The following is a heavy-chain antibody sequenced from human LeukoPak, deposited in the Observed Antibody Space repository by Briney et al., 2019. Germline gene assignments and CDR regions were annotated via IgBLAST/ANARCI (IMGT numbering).Heavy chain of an antibody. D-gene: IGHD3-10*01. V-gene: IGHV1-2*02. J-gene: IGHJ4*02. CDR1: GYSFTAYY. CDR2: INPHTGGT. Sequence: ASVKVSCKASGYSFTAYYMHWVRQAPGQGLEWMGWINPHTGGTNYAPKFQGRVTMTRDSSISTAYMDLNRLRDDDTAVYYCATGSKRLWFGPLLDSWGQGSLVTVSS. CDR3: ATGSKRLWFGPLLDS.